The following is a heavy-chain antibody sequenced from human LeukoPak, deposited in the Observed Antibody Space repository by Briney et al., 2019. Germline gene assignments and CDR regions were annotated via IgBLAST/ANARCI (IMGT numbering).Heavy chain of an antibody. D-gene: IGHD4-17*01. CDR1: GYTFTSYG. CDR3: ARSKDYGDDFDY. CDR2: ISAYNGNT. V-gene: IGHV1-18*01. Sequence: EASVKVSCKASGYTFTSYGISWVRQAPGQGLEWMGWISAYNGNTNYAQKLQGRVTMTTDTSTSTVYMELSSLRSEDTAVYYCARSKDYGDDFDYWGQGTLVTVSS. J-gene: IGHJ4*02.